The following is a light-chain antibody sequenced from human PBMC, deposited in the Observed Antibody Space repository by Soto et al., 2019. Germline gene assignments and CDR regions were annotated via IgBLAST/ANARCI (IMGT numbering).Light chain of an antibody. CDR1: QSISIW. J-gene: IGKJ1*01. CDR2: KAS. CDR3: QQYNSYSPT. Sequence: DIQMTQSPSTLSASVGDRVTITCRASQSISIWLAWYQQKPGKAPKILIYKASTLKSGVPSRFSGSGSGADFTLTISSLHPDDFATYYCQQYNSYSPTFGQGTKVDIK. V-gene: IGKV1-5*03.